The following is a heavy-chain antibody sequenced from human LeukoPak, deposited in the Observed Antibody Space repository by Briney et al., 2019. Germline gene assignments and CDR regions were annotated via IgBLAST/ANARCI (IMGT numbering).Heavy chain of an antibody. V-gene: IGHV1-24*01. J-gene: IGHJ5*02. Sequence: GASVKVSCKISGYTLNDISVHWVRQPPGKGLEWMGGVDPDDGQRVYAQRFQGRVTMTEDTSTNTAYMELSRLRSKDTAVYFCAAVSGHYTLLDAWGQGALVTVST. CDR1: GYTLNDIS. CDR3: AAVSGHYTLLDA. D-gene: IGHD4-11*01. CDR2: VDPDDGQR.